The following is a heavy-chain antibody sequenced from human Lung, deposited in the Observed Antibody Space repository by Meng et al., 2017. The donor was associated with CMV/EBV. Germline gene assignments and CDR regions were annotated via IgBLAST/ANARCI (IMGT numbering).Heavy chain of an antibody. V-gene: IGHV3-30*18. Sequence: FTFSSYGMHWVRQAPGKGLEWVAVISYDGSTKYYADSVKGRFTISRDNSKNTLYLQVNSLRAEDTAVYYCAKGVITFGGVIAYYFDYWGQGTLVTVSS. D-gene: IGHD3-16*02. J-gene: IGHJ4*02. CDR1: FTFSSYG. CDR2: ISYDGSTK. CDR3: AKGVITFGGVIAYYFDY.